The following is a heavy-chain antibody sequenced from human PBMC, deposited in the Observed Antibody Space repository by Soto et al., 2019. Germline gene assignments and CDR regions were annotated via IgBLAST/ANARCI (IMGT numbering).Heavy chain of an antibody. D-gene: IGHD7-27*01. J-gene: IGHJ3*01. CDR3: VKSGRNWGAFDF. Sequence: VQLLESGGDLVQPGGSLRLSCVASGFILNNYDMSWVRQAPGKGLEWVSTIGGTDGDSDGVPWYEDSVKGRFTISRDSSANTLFLHMHNFRAEDSARYYCVKSGRNWGAFDFWGQGTTVGVSS. CDR2: IGGTDGDSDGVP. V-gene: IGHV3-23*01. CDR1: GFILNNYD.